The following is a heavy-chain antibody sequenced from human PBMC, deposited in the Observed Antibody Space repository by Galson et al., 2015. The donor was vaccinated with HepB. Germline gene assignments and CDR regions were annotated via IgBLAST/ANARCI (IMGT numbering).Heavy chain of an antibody. CDR1: SGSISSYY. CDR2: VYYTGST. Sequence: LSLTCTVSSGSISSYYWSWIRQPPGKGLEWIGFVYYTGSTNYNPSLKSRVTISVDTSKNQFSLNLSSVTAADTAVYYCASHHYIADAFHIWGQGTMVTVSS. J-gene: IGHJ3*02. CDR3: ASHHYIADAFHI. D-gene: IGHD2-15*01. V-gene: IGHV4-59*01.